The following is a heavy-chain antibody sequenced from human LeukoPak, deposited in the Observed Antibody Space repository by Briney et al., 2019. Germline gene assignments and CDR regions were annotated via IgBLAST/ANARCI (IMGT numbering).Heavy chain of an antibody. J-gene: IGHJ4*02. D-gene: IGHD3-22*01. V-gene: IGHV1-18*01. Sequence: ASVKVSCKASGDTFTSYGISWVRQAPGQGLEWMGWISAYNGNTNYAQKLQGRVTMTRDTSISTAYMELSRLRSDDTAVYYCARDGIGDDSSGYQPFDYWGQGTLVTVSS. CDR3: ARDGIGDDSSGYQPFDY. CDR1: GDTFTSYG. CDR2: ISAYNGNT.